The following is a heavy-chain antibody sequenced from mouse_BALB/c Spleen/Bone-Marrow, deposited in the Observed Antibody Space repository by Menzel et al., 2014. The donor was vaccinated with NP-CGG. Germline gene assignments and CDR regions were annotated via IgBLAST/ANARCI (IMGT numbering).Heavy chain of an antibody. Sequence: QIQLQQSGAELVRPGTSVKVSCKASGYAFTIYLIEWIKQRPGQGLEWIGVINPGSGGSNYNEKFKGKATLTADKSSSTAYMQLSSLTSDDSAVYFCARLGRDYFDYWGQGTTLTVSS. CDR3: ARLGRDYFDY. J-gene: IGHJ2*01. CDR2: INPGSGGS. CDR1: GYAFTIYL. V-gene: IGHV1-54*01. D-gene: IGHD4-1*01.